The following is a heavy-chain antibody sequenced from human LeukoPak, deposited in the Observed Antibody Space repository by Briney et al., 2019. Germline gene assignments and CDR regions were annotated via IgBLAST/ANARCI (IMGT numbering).Heavy chain of an antibody. J-gene: IGHJ4*02. D-gene: IGHD3-10*01. Sequence: PGGSLRISCAASGFTFSTAWMSWVRQAPGRGLEWVGRIKSKNVGGTTEFTAPVKGRFTISRDDSKNTVYLQMNSLRTEDTAVYYCITEYYGLAMYWGQGALVTVSS. V-gene: IGHV3-15*01. CDR3: ITEYYGLAMY. CDR2: IKSKNVGGTT. CDR1: GFTFSTAW.